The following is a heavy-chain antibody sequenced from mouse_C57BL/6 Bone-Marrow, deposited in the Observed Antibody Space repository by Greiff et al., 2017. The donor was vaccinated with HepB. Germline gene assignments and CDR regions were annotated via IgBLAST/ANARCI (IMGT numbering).Heavy chain of an antibody. CDR3: AGRPPYYCGSNPYLYFDV. CDR2: ISNSGST. V-gene: IGHV3-1*01. Sequence: EVQLQQSGPGMVKPSQSLSLTCTVTGYSITSGYDWHWIRHFPGNKLEWMGYISNSGSTNYNPSLNSRISITHDTSKNHFFLKLNSVTTEDAATYYCAGRPPYYCGSNPYLYFDVWGTGTTVTVSS. D-gene: IGHD1-1*01. J-gene: IGHJ1*03. CDR1: GYSITSGYD.